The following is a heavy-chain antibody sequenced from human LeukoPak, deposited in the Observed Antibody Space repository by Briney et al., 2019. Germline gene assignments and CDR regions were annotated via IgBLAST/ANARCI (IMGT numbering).Heavy chain of an antibody. Sequence: ASVKVSCKASGYTFTGYYMHWVRQAPGQGLEWVGWINPNSGSTNYAQKFQGRVTMTRDTSISTAYMELSKLRSDDTPVYYCARDLKMATIPGYWGQGTLVTVSS. CDR2: INPNSGST. D-gene: IGHD5-24*01. CDR3: ARDLKMATIPGY. V-gene: IGHV1-2*02. CDR1: GYTFTGYY. J-gene: IGHJ4*02.